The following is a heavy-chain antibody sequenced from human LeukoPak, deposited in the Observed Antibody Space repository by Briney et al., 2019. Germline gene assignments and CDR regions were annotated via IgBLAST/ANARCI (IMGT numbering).Heavy chain of an antibody. J-gene: IGHJ5*02. CDR3: ARGLLLRYFDWGNWFDP. CDR2: INPSGGST. CDR1: GYTFTSYD. D-gene: IGHD3-9*01. Sequence: ASVKVSCKASGYTFTSYDINWVRQAPGQGLEWMGIINPSGGSTSYAQKFQGRVTMTRDTSTSTVYMELSSLRSEDTAVYYCARGLLLRYFDWGNWFDPWGQGTLVTVSS. V-gene: IGHV1-46*01.